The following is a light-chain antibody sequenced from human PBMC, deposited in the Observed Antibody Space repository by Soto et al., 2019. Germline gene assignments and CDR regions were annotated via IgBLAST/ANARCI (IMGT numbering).Light chain of an antibody. V-gene: IGKV3-15*01. CDR1: QDVSN. J-gene: IGKJ1*01. CDR3: QQYNRWPLT. CDR2: DAS. Sequence: DIVMTQSPGTPSVSPVDGATPSRRASQDVSNLAWYQQKPGQAPRLLIYDASTRATGIPARFSGTASGTEFTLTISSLQSDDSAVYYCQQYNRWPLTFGQGTKVDIK.